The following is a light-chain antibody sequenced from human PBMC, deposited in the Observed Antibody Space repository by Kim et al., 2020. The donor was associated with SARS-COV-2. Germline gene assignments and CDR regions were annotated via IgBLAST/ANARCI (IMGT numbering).Light chain of an antibody. J-gene: IGLJ3*02. CDR3: ATWDDSLNGWV. CDR1: SSNIGSNN. Sequence: ELTQPPSASGTPGQRVTISCSGSSSNIGSNNVYWYQQFPGTAHKLLVYCSIQRPSGVPDRFSGSKSGTSASLAISGLQSEDEAYYYCATWDDSLNGWVFGGGTQLTVL. CDR2: CSI. V-gene: IGLV1-44*01.